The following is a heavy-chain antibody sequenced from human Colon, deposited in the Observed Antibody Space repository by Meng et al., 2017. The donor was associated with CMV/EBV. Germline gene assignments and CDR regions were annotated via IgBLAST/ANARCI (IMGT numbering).Heavy chain of an antibody. V-gene: IGHV3-30*02. CDR2: IRSDGTKT. Sequence: GESLKISCAASGFTFSTYGMHWVRQAPGKGLEWVAYIRSDGTKTYYADSVKGRFTSSRDNSKNTLYLQMSSLRADDTAVYYCADDFWMERGYWGPGTLVTVSS. CDR3: ADDFWMERGY. CDR1: GFTFSTYG. J-gene: IGHJ4*02. D-gene: IGHD3-3*01.